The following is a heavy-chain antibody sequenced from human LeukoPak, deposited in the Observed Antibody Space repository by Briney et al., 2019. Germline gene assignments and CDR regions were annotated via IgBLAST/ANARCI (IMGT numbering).Heavy chain of an antibody. CDR1: GFTFSSYA. CDR2: ISGSGGST. V-gene: IGHV3-23*01. Sequence: PGGSLRLSCAASGFTFSSYAMSWVRQAPGKGLEWVSAISGSGGSTYYADSVKGRFTISRDNSKNTLYLQMNSLRAEDTAVYYCAKVPGGYYDSSGTDTFDIWDQGTMVTVSS. D-gene: IGHD3-22*01. CDR3: AKVPGGYYDSSGTDTFDI. J-gene: IGHJ3*02.